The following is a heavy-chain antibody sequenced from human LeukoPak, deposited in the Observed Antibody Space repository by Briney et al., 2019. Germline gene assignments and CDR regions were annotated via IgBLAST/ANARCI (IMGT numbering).Heavy chain of an antibody. CDR2: VYYTGSA. CDR1: GDSIRSKNYY. J-gene: IGHJ5*02. Sequence: SETLSLTCTVSGDSIRSKNYYWGWIRQPPGKGLEWIGSVYYTGSAHYNASLQSRVTISVDASKNQFSLNLSSVTAADTAVYYCARLRYDWNGNYFGPWGQGTLVSVSS. CDR3: ARLRYDWNGNYFGP. D-gene: IGHD1-20*01. V-gene: IGHV4-39*01.